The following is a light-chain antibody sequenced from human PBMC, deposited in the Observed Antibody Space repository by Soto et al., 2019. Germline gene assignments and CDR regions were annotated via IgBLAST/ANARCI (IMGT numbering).Light chain of an antibody. Sequence: EIVLTQSPGTLSLSPGERAALSFRASQSVSSSLAWYQQKPGQAPGLLIYGASTRATGVPARFGGSGSGTDFTLTISSLQSEDFAFYYCQQYSSWVWTFGQGTKVDIK. V-gene: IGKV3-15*01. CDR3: QQYSSWVWT. CDR1: QSVSSS. CDR2: GAS. J-gene: IGKJ1*01.